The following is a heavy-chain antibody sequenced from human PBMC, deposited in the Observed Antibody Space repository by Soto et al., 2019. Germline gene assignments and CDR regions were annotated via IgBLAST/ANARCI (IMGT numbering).Heavy chain of an antibody. D-gene: IGHD3-9*01. V-gene: IGHV3-23*01. J-gene: IGHJ4*02. CDR2: ISGSGGST. CDR3: AAGSTYYDILTGYPTPYYFDY. Sequence: GGSLRLSCAASGFTFSSYAMSWVRQAPGKGLEWVSAISGSGGSTYYADSVKGRFTISRDNSKNTLYLQMNSLRAEDTAVYYCAAGSTYYDILTGYPTPYYFDYWGQGTLVTAPQ. CDR1: GFTFSSYA.